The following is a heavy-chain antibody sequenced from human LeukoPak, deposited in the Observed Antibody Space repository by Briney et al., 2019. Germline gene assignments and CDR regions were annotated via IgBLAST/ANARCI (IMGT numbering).Heavy chain of an antibody. J-gene: IGHJ6*02. V-gene: IGHV4-61*02. Sequence: SQTLSLTCTVSGGSISSGSYYWSWIPQPAGKGLEWIGRIYTSRSTNYNPSLKSRVTISVDTSKNQFSLKLSSVTAADAAVYYGARDVSSWACYYYGMDVWGQGTTVTVSS. CDR2: IYTSRST. CDR1: GGSISSGSYY. D-gene: IGHD6-13*01. CDR3: ARDVSSWACYYYGMDV.